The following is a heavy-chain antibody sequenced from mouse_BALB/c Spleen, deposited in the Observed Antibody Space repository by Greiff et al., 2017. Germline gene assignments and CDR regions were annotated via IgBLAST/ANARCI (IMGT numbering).Heavy chain of an antibody. V-gene: IGHV2-6-7*01. CDR3: AREIYYGNYGMDY. Sequence: VQRVESGPGLVAPSQSLSITCTVSGFSLTGYGVNWVRQPPGKGLEWLGMIWGDGSTDYNSALKSRLSISKDNSKSQVFLKMNSLQTDDTARYYCAREIYYGNYGMDYWGQGTSVTVSS. CDR1: GFSLTGYG. D-gene: IGHD2-1*01. J-gene: IGHJ4*01. CDR2: IWGDGST.